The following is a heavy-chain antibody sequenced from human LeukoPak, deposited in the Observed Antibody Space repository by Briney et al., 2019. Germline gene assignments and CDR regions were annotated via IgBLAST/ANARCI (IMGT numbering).Heavy chain of an antibody. D-gene: IGHD1-7*01. CDR1: GGTFSSYA. V-gene: IGHV1-69*13. J-gene: IGHJ4*02. CDR2: IIPIFGTA. Sequence: SVEVSCKASGGTFSSYAISWVRQAPGQGLEWMGGIIPIFGTANYAQKFQGRVTITADESTSTAYMELSSLRSEDTAVYYCARGLFSVELFDYWGQGTLVTVSS. CDR3: ARGLFSVELFDY.